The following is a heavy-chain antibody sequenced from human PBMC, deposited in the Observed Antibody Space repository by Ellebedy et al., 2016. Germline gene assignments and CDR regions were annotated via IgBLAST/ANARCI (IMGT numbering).Heavy chain of an antibody. CDR2: IRGKADSYAT. CDR3: TSVTAASTLTREPDY. J-gene: IGHJ4*02. V-gene: IGHV3-73*01. Sequence: GGSLRLXXAASGFTFSDSAMHWVRQASGKGLEWVGRIRGKADSYATAYAASVKGRFTISRDDSKNTAFLQMNSLKTEDTAVYYCTSVTAASTLTREPDYWGQGTLVTVSS. D-gene: IGHD6-13*01. CDR1: GFTFSDSA.